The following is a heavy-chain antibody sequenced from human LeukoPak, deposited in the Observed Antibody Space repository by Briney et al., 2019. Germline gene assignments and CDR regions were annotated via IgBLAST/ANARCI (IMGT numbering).Heavy chain of an antibody. V-gene: IGHV3-74*01. CDR1: GFTLSSYW. CDR3: TRDTRGTIGTTTLDY. Sequence: GGSLRLSCVASGFTLSSYWMHWVRQAPGKGLVWVSRINNDGSTTTYADSVKGRFTISRDNAKNTLYLQMNSLRAEDTAVYYCTRDTRGTIGTTTLDYWGQGTLVTVSS. D-gene: IGHD1-1*01. CDR2: INNDGSTT. J-gene: IGHJ4*02.